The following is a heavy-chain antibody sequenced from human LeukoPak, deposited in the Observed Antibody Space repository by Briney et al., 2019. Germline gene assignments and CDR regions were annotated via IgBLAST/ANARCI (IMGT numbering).Heavy chain of an antibody. CDR3: AAAKQWLVPDY. Sequence: GGSLRLSCAASEFTVSSNYMTWVRQAPGKGLEWVSVIYSGGSTYYADSVKGRFTISRDNSKNTLYLQMNSLRAEDTAVYYCAAAKQWLVPDYWGQGTLVTVSS. D-gene: IGHD6-19*01. V-gene: IGHV3-53*01. J-gene: IGHJ4*02. CDR2: IYSGGST. CDR1: EFTVSSNY.